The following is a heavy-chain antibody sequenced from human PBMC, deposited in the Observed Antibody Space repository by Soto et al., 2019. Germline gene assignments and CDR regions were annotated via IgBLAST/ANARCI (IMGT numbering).Heavy chain of an antibody. Sequence: SSETLSLTCAVYGGSFSGYYWSWIRQPPGKGLELIGEINHSGSTNYNPSLKSRVTISVDTSKNQFSLKLSSVTAADTAVYYCARSDTYYYGSGSYYYYYYGMDVWGQGTTVTVS. CDR3: ARSDTYYYGSGSYYYYYYGMDV. CDR1: GGSFSGYY. V-gene: IGHV4-34*01. CDR2: INHSGST. D-gene: IGHD3-10*01. J-gene: IGHJ6*02.